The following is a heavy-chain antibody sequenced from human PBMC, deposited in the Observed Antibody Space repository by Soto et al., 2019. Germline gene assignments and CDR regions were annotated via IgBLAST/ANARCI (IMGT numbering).Heavy chain of an antibody. CDR2: IWYDGSNK. V-gene: IGHV3-33*01. CDR1: GFTFSSYG. D-gene: IGHD3-10*01. CDR3: ARDRARDKVRICYGMDV. J-gene: IGHJ6*02. Sequence: QVQLVESGGGVVQPGRSLRLSCAASGFTFSSYGMHWVRQAPGKGLEWVAVIWYDGSNKYYADSVKGRFTISRDNSKNTLYLQMNRLRAEDTAVYYCARDRARDKVRICYGMDVWGQGTTVTVSS.